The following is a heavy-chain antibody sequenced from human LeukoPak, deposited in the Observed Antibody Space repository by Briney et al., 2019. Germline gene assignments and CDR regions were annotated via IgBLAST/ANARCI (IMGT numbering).Heavy chain of an antibody. CDR2: IGGGGHNT. J-gene: IGHJ5*02. D-gene: IGHD2/OR15-2a*01. Sequence: GGSLRLSRAAAGFPFNSYAMSWVRQAPGKGLEWVSAIGGGGHNTYYADSVKGQFTISRDNSKNTLYLQMNSLRVEDTAVYYCATDLPESREILTGHRFDPRGQGTLVTVSS. V-gene: IGHV3-23*01. CDR1: GFPFNSYA. CDR3: ATDLPESREILTGHRFDP.